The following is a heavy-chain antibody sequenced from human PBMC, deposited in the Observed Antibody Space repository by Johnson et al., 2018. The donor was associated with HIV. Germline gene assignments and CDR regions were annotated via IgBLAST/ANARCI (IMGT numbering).Heavy chain of an antibody. CDR2: LKQDGSEK. J-gene: IGHJ3*02. CDR3: AIFSTDPPDAFDI. D-gene: IGHD2/OR15-2a*01. V-gene: IGHV3-7*02. CDR1: GFTFSSYW. Sequence: VQLVESGGGLVQPGGSLRLSCAASGFTFSSYWMSWVRQAPGKGLEWVANLKQDGSEKYYADSVKGRFTISRDNSKNTLYLQMNSLRAEDTAVYYCAIFSTDPPDAFDIWGQGTMVTVSS.